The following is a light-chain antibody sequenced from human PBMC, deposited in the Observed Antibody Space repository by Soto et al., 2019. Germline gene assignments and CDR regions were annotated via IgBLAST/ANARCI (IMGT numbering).Light chain of an antibody. Sequence: DIQMTQSPSSLSASVGDRVTITCRASQSISSYLNWYQQKPGKAPKLLIYAASSLQSGVPSRFSGSGSGTDFTLTISSLQPEEFATYYCQQSYSTPFTVGPRTKVDIK. CDR2: AAS. V-gene: IGKV1-39*01. CDR3: QQSYSTPFT. J-gene: IGKJ3*01. CDR1: QSISSY.